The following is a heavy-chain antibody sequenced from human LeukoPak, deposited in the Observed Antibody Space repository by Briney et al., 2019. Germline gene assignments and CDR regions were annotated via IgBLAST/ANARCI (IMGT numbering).Heavy chain of an antibody. CDR2: ISGSGGST. Sequence: GGSLRLSCAASGFTFSSYAMSWVRQAPGKGLEWVSAISGSGGSTYHADSVKGRFTISRDNSKNTLYLQMNSLRAEDTAVYYCAKEGFIAVATGGDWFDPWGQGTLVTVSS. D-gene: IGHD6-19*01. J-gene: IGHJ5*02. V-gene: IGHV3-23*01. CDR3: AKEGFIAVATGGDWFDP. CDR1: GFTFSSYA.